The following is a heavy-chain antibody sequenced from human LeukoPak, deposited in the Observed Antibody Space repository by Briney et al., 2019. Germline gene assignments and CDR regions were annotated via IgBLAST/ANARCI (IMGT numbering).Heavy chain of an antibody. CDR3: AKNYYMDV. Sequence: PGGSLRLSCAASGFTFSSYSMNWVRQAPGKGLEWVSSIHGGGATYYADSVRARFTISRDNSKNTLSLQINSLRAEDTALYYCAKNYYMDVWGKGTTVTVSS. J-gene: IGHJ6*03. CDR1: GFTFSSYS. CDR2: IHGGGAT. V-gene: IGHV3-23*01.